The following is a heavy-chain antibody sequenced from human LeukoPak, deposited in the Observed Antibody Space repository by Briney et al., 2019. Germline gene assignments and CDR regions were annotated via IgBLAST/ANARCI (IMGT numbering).Heavy chain of an antibody. CDR3: AKSASSRSSSGGGFDI. Sequence: AGGSLRLSCAASGFTFSSYAMSWVRQAPGKGLEWVTAFSVSGGNTYYADSVKGRFTISRDNSKNTLYLQMNSLRAEDTAIYYCAKSASSRSSSGGGFDIWGQGTVVTVSS. V-gene: IGHV3-23*01. D-gene: IGHD6-6*01. CDR1: GFTFSSYA. CDR2: FSVSGGNT. J-gene: IGHJ3*02.